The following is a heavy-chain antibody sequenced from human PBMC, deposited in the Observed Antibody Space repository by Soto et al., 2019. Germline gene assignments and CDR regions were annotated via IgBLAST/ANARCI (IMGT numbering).Heavy chain of an antibody. CDR3: ARAMVVPHDAFDI. CDR1: GDSVSSNSAT. J-gene: IGHJ3*02. V-gene: IGHV6-1*01. D-gene: IGHD2-2*01. Sequence: QVQLQQSGPGLVKPSQTLSLTCAISGDSVSSNSATWNWIRQSPSRGLEWLGRTYYRSKWYNDFSVSFKSRLTINPDTSNTQFSLHLNSVTPEDTAVYYCARAMVVPHDAFDIWGQGTMVTVSS. CDR2: TYYRSKWYN.